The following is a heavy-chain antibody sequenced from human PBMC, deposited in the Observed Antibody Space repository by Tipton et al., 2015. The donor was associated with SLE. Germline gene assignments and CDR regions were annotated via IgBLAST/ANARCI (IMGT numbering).Heavy chain of an antibody. CDR1: GFTFNIYG. CDR2: ISSSSSYI. Sequence: SLRLSCAASGFTFNIYGMNWVRHAPGKGLGWVSCISSSSSYIFYADSVKGRFTISRDNAKKSLYLQMKSLRAEDTAVYYCARDRSVTGTTRGFDYWGQGTLVTVSS. CDR3: ARDRSVTGTTRGFDY. V-gene: IGHV3-21*01. J-gene: IGHJ4*02. D-gene: IGHD1-14*01.